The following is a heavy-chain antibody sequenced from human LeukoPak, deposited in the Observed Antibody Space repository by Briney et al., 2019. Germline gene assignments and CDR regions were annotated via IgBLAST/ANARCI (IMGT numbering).Heavy chain of an antibody. CDR3: AREASTIFGVVID. V-gene: IGHV3-74*01. Sequence: GGSLRLSCAASGFTFSSYWMHWVRQGPGKGLVWVSRINSDGSSTSYADSVKGRFTISRDNAKNTLYLQMNSLRAEDTAVYYCAREASTIFGVVIDWGQGTLVTVSS. CDR2: INSDGSST. D-gene: IGHD3-3*01. J-gene: IGHJ4*02. CDR1: GFTFSSYW.